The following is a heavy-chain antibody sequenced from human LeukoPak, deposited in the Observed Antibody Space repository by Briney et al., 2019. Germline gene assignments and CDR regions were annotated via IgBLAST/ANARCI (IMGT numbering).Heavy chain of an antibody. CDR1: GFTFSSYA. J-gene: IGHJ5*02. V-gene: IGHV3-23*01. CDR3: AKMAEYSSSSGRNWFDP. D-gene: IGHD6-6*01. CDR2: ISGSGGST. Sequence: TGGSLRLSCAASGFTFSSYAMSWVRQAPGKGLEWVSAISGSGGSTYYADSVKGRFTISRDNSKNTLYLQMNSLRAEDTAVYYCAKMAEYSSSSGRNWFDPWGQGTLVTVSS.